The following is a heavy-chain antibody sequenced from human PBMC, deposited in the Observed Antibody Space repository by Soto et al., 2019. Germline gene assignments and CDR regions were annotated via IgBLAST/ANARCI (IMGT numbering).Heavy chain of an antibody. V-gene: IGHV3-23*01. D-gene: IGHD1-26*01. Sequence: EVHLLESGGGLVQPGGSLRLSCAASGFTFSSYAMSWVRQAPGKGPEWVSSISGSAGSTYYADSVRGRFTISRDSSKNTLYLQMDSLRAEDTAVYYCASSEGDWGQGTLVTVSS. CDR3: ASSEGD. CDR1: GFTFSSYA. CDR2: ISGSAGST. J-gene: IGHJ4*02.